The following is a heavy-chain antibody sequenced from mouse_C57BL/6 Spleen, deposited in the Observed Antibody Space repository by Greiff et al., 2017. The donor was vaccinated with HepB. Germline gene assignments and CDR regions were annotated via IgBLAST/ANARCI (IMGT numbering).Heavy chain of an antibody. CDR1: GFTFTDYY. CDR2: IRNKANGYTT. V-gene: IGHV7-3*01. J-gene: IGHJ4*01. CDR3: ARYMKGCYAMDY. Sequence: EVKLVESGGGLVQPGGSLSLSCAASGFTFTDYYMSWVRQPPGKALEWLGFIRNKANGYTTDYSASVKGRFTISRDNSQSILYLQMNALRAEDSATYYCARYMKGCYAMDYWGQGTSVTVSS.